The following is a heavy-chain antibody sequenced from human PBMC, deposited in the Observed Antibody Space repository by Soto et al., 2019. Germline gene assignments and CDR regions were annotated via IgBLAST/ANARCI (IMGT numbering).Heavy chain of an antibody. V-gene: IGHV3-30*03. CDR3: EXXDAVPAAXASFDY. CDR1: GFTFSSYG. Sequence: PGGSLRLPCRTSGFTFSSYGMHWIRQAPGKGLEWLAVISYDANSKYYADFVKGRFSISRDNSKNTLYLQMDSLRADDTALYYCEXXDAVPAAXASFDYWGQGALVTVSS. CDR2: ISYDANSK. J-gene: IGHJ4*02. D-gene: IGHD2-2*01.